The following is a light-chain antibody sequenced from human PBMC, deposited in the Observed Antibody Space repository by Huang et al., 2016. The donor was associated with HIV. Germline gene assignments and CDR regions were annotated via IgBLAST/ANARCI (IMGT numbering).Light chain of an antibody. J-gene: IGKJ2*01. Sequence: EIVLTQSPATLSLSPGERATLSCRASQSVSSYLAWYQQKPGQAPRLLIYDTSNRATGIPARFSGRGSGTDFTLTISSLEPEDFAVYYCQQYYSIPYTFGQGTTLEIK. CDR1: QSVSSY. CDR3: QQYYSIPYT. CDR2: DTS. V-gene: IGKV3-11*01.